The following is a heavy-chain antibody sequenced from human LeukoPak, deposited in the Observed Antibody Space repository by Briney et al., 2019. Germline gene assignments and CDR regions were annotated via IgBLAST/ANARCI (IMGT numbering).Heavy chain of an antibody. V-gene: IGHV1-69*13. CDR1: GGTFSGYA. CDR2: IIPIFGTA. J-gene: IGHJ4*02. CDR3: ARDPVTYCSGGSCYI. Sequence: ASVKVSCKASGGTFSGYAISWVRQAPGQGLEWMGGIIPIFGTANYAQKFQGRVTITADESTSTAYMELSSLRSEDTAVYYCARDPVTYCSGGSCYIWGQGTLVTVSS. D-gene: IGHD2-15*01.